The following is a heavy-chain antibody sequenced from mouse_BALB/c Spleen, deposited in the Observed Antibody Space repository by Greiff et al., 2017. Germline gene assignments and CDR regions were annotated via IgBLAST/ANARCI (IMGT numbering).Heavy chain of an antibody. J-gene: IGHJ3*01. V-gene: IGHV2-6-7*01. D-gene: IGHD1-1*02. CDR2: IWGDGST. CDR1: GFSLTGYG. Sequence: QVHVKQSGPGLVAPSQSLSITCTVSGFSLTGYGVNWVRQPPGKGLEWLGMIWGDGSTDYNSALKSRLSISKDNSKSQVFLKMNSLQTDDTARYYCARGYGPAWFAYWGQGTLVTVSA. CDR3: ARGYGPAWFAY.